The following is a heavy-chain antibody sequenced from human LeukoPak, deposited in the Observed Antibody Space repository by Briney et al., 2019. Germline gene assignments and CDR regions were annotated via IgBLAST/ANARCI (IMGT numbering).Heavy chain of an antibody. J-gene: IGHJ4*02. CDR2: ISYDGSNK. V-gene: IGHV3-30*18. D-gene: IGHD6-6*01. CDR3: AKEAPSPPLSSSARGNYFDY. Sequence: GGSLRLSCAASGFTFSSYGMHWVRQAPGKGLEWVAVISYDGSNKYYADSVKGRFTISRDNSKNTLYLQMNSLRAEDTAVYYCAKEAPSPPLSSSARGNYFDYWGQGTLVTASS. CDR1: GFTFSSYG.